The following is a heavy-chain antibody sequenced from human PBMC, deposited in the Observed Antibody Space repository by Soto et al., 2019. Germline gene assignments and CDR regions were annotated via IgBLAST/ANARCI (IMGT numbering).Heavy chain of an antibody. D-gene: IGHD3-22*01. V-gene: IGHV1-69*12. CDR2: IIPIFGTA. CDR3: ASHYDSSSYYYYYGMDV. J-gene: IGHJ6*02. CDR1: GGTFSSYA. Sequence: QVQLVQSGAEVKKPGSSVKVSCKASGGTFSSYAISWVRQAPGQGLEWMGGIIPIFGTADYAQKFQGRVTIPADESTSTSYMELSSLRSEETAVYYCASHYDSSSYYYYYGMDVWGQGTTVTVSS.